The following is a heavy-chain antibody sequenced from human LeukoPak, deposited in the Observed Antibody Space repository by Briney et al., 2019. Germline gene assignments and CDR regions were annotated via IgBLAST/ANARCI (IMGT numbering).Heavy chain of an antibody. CDR1: GFTFNTYT. Sequence: PGESLRLSCAASGFTFNTYTMYWVRQAPGKGLEWVSGIRNSDDTTYYADSVKGRFTISRDNSKNTVYLQMNSLRAEDTAVYYCAKDQGYGSSWYVDYWGQGTLVTVSS. J-gene: IGHJ4*02. V-gene: IGHV3-23*01. CDR2: IRNSDDTT. CDR3: AKDQGYGSSWYVDY. D-gene: IGHD6-13*01.